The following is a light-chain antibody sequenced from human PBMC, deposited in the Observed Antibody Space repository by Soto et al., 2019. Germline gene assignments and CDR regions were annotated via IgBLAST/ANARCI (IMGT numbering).Light chain of an antibody. J-gene: IGKJ4*01. CDR2: DAS. V-gene: IGKV3-11*01. CDR1: QSVSSY. Sequence: EIVSTQSPATLSLSPGERATLSCRASQSVSSYLAWYQQKPGQAPRLLIYDASNRATGIPARFSGSGSGTDFTLTISSLETEDFAFYYCQQRSNWPPVFGGGTKV. CDR3: QQRSNWPPV.